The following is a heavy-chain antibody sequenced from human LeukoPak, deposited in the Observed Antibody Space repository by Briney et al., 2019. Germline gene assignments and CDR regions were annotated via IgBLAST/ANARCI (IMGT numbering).Heavy chain of an antibody. Sequence: GASVKVSCKASGYTFTGNFIHWVRQAPGQGLEWMGWISPNNGGTNYAQRFQGRVTMTRDTSINIVYMELSSLRSDDTAVYYCARNAARVGSYYYYYYMDVWGKGTTVTVSS. CDR2: ISPNNGGT. V-gene: IGHV1-2*02. CDR3: ARNAARVGSYYYYYYMDV. CDR1: GYTFTGNF. D-gene: IGHD6-6*01. J-gene: IGHJ6*03.